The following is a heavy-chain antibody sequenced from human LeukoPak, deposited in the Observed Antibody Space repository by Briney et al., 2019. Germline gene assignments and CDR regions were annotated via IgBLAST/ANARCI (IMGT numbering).Heavy chain of an antibody. CDR1: RYTFTSYG. J-gene: IGHJ4*02. CDR2: ISAYNCNT. D-gene: IGHD3-22*01. Sequence: ASVKVSCKASRYTFTSYGISWVRQAPGQGLEWMGWISAYNCNTNYAQKLQGRVTMTTDTSTSTAYMEPRSLRSDGTAVYYCARSPPPTGDDSSGYYYGPYYFDYWGQGTLVTVSS. CDR3: ARSPPPTGDDSSGYYYGPYYFDY. V-gene: IGHV1-18*01.